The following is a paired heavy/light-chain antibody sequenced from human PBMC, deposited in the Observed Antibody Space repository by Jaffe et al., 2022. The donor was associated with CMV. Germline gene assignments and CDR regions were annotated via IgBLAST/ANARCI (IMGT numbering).Light chain of an antibody. CDR1: QSVSSSY. V-gene: IGKV3-20*01. CDR3: QQCGHSPPT. Sequence: EVVVTQSPGTLSLSPGETATLSCRVSQSVSSSYLAWYQQKPGQAPRLLIYGASSRAAGIPDRFSGSGSGTDFTLTISRLEPEDFAVYYCQQCGHSPPTFGQGTKVEIK. CDR2: GAS. J-gene: IGKJ1*01.
Heavy chain of an antibody. CDR3: ARGGGYDVIDY. CDR1: GGSISSGGYY. D-gene: IGHD5-12*01. V-gene: IGHV4-31*03. Sequence: QVQLQESGPGLVKPSQTLSLTCSVSGGSISSGGYYWSWIRQLPGKGLEWIGYIYYSGSTNYNPSLKSRVSMSVDTSMNQFSLKLNYVTAADTAVYFCARGGGYDVIDYWGQGTLVTVSS. CDR2: IYYSGST. J-gene: IGHJ4*02.